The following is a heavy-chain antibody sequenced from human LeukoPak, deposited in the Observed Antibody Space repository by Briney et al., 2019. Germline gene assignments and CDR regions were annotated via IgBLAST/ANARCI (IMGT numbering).Heavy chain of an antibody. CDR3: ARDLSRRPGGGRVDY. CDR2: IKPDGSEK. J-gene: IGHJ4*02. V-gene: IGHV3-7*01. CDR1: GFTFSTYW. D-gene: IGHD1-26*01. Sequence: GGSLRLFCAASGFTFSTYWMTWVRQAPGKGLEWIANIKPDGSEKYYVDSVKGRFTISRDNAKNSLYLQLNSLRAEDTAVYYCARDLSRRPGGGRVDYWGQGTLVTVSS.